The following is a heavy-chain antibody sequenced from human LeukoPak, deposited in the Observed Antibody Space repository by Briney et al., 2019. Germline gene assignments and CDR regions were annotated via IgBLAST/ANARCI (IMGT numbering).Heavy chain of an antibody. V-gene: IGHV3-66*01. J-gene: IGHJ4*02. CDR3: ARDAYQTYYYGSGSYR. D-gene: IGHD3-10*01. CDR2: IYSGGST. Sequence: GGSLRLSCAASGFTVSSNYMSWVRQAPGKGLEWVSVIYSGGSTYYADSVKGRFTISRDNSKDTLYLQMNSLRAEDTAVYYCARDAYQTYYYGSGSYRWGQGTLVTVSS. CDR1: GFTVSSNY.